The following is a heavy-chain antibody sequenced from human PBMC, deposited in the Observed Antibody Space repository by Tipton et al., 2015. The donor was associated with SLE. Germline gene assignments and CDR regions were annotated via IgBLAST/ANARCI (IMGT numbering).Heavy chain of an antibody. D-gene: IGHD3-10*01. J-gene: IGHJ4*02. Sequence: SLRLSCTASGLTFTNAWMGWVRQTPGKGLEWVGRIKRESEGATTDYAAPVRGRFTISRDDSKSTVYLQMNSLKTEDTAVYFCTTDRGGYPGYWGQGTLVTVSS. CDR1: GLTFTNAW. V-gene: IGHV3-15*01. CDR3: TTDRGGYPGY. CDR2: IKRESEGATT.